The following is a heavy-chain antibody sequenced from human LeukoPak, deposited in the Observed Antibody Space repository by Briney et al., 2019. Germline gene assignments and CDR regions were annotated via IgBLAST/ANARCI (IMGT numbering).Heavy chain of an antibody. Sequence: GGSLRLSCAGSGFTFSSYSMNWVRQAPGKGLERVSYISSSSSTIYYADSVKGRFTISRDNAKTSLYLQMNSLRAEDTAVYYCARENAIIAAAGPLDCWGQGTLVTVSS. CDR2: ISSSSSTI. CDR3: ARENAIIAAAGPLDC. J-gene: IGHJ4*02. CDR1: GFTFSSYS. D-gene: IGHD6-13*01. V-gene: IGHV3-48*04.